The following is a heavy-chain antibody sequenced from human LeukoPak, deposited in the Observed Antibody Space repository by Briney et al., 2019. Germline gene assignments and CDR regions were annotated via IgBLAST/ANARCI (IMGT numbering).Heavy chain of an antibody. D-gene: IGHD3-10*01. J-gene: IGHJ4*02. CDR2: INPNSGGT. V-gene: IGHV1-2*02. Sequence: ASVKVSCKASGYTFTGYYMHWVRQAPGQGLEWMGWINPNSGGTNYAQKFQGRVTMTRDTSISTAYMELSSLRSEDTAVYYCAREANYYGSGSYPAYWGQGTLVTVSS. CDR1: GYTFTGYY. CDR3: AREANYYGSGSYPAY.